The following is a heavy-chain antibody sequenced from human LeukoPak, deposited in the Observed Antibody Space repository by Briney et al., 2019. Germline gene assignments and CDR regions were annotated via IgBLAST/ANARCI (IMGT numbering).Heavy chain of an antibody. J-gene: IGHJ5*02. Sequence: NSSETLSLTCTVSGGSISSSSHYWGWIRQPPGKGLEWIGSMYYSGSTYYNPSLKSRVTTSVDTSKNQFSLKLSSVTAADTAVYYCARLGYQLRNWFDPWGQGTLVTVSS. CDR1: GGSISSSSHY. D-gene: IGHD2-2*01. CDR3: ARLGYQLRNWFDP. CDR2: MYYSGST. V-gene: IGHV4-39*01.